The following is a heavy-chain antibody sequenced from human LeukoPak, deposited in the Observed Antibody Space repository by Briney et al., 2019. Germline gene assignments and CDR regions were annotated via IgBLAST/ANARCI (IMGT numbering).Heavy chain of an antibody. Sequence: ASVKVSCKASGYTFTSYGISWVRQAPGQGLEWMGGIIPIFGTANYAQKFQGRVTITADESTSTAYMELSSLRSEDTAVYYCARAPTGVLRFLDRQGWFDPWGQGTLVTVSS. J-gene: IGHJ5*02. CDR1: GYTFTSYG. V-gene: IGHV1-69*13. D-gene: IGHD3-3*01. CDR3: ARAPTGVLRFLDRQGWFDP. CDR2: IIPIFGTA.